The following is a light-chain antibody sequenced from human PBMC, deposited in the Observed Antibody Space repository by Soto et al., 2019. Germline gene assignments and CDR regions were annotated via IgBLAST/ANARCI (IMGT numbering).Light chain of an antibody. CDR1: PSNRSY. J-gene: IGKJ4*02. CDR3: QQCYSTPCT. Sequence: TESRASRSAAEGDRVTITCRESPSNRSYLNWYQQKPGQPPKLLIYAASSWQSGVPSRFSGSGSGTDFTLTISSLQAEDFAVYYCQQCYSTPCTFGGGTKVDI. CDR2: AAS. V-gene: IGKV1-39*01.